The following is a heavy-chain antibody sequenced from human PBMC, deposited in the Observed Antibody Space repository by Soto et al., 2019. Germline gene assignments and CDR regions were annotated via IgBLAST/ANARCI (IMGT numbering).Heavy chain of an antibody. CDR3: TTDANNNKAIAGFDY. Sequence: GGSLRLSCAASGFIFSNAWINWVRQAPGKGLEWVGRIKSKADGGTTDFAAPVKGRFAISRDDSKNMMYMEMSSLRTEDTAVYYFTTDANNNKAIAGFDYWGHGTLVTVSS. J-gene: IGHJ4*01. D-gene: IGHD1-20*01. CDR1: GFIFSNAW. V-gene: IGHV3-15*07. CDR2: IKSKADGGTT.